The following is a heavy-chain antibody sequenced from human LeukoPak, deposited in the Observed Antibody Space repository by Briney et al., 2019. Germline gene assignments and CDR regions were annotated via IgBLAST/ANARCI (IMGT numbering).Heavy chain of an antibody. CDR3: LSGSYSFPSGY. Sequence: GGSLRLSCAASGFTFSDYYMSWIRQAPGKGLEWVSYISSSGSTIYYADSVKGRFTISRDNAKSSLYLQMNSLRAEDTAVYYCLSGSYSFPSGYWGQGTLVTASS. CDR2: ISSSGSTI. D-gene: IGHD1-26*01. V-gene: IGHV3-11*04. J-gene: IGHJ4*02. CDR1: GFTFSDYY.